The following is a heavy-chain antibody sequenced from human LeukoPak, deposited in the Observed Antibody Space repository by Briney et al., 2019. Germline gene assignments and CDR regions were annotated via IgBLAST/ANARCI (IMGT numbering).Heavy chain of an antibody. Sequence: ASVKVSCKTSGYNFRHYGISWVRQAPGQGLEWMAWISGGCDSNYAQKFQGRVTMTRDTSISTAYMELSRLRSDDTAVYYCAREEQRGYSGYEWGQGTLVTVSS. V-gene: IGHV1-2*02. D-gene: IGHD5-12*01. CDR3: AREEQRGYSGYE. J-gene: IGHJ4*02. CDR1: GYNFRHYG. CDR2: ISGGCDS.